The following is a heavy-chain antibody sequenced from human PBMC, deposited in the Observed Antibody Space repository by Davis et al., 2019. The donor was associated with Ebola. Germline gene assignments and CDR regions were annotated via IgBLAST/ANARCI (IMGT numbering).Heavy chain of an antibody. V-gene: IGHV3-21*01. D-gene: IGHD3-22*01. J-gene: IGHJ4*02. CDR1: GFTFSSYR. CDR3: ASLYESRTDYDFDY. Sequence: PGGSLRLSCSASGFTFSSYRVTWVRQAPGKGLEWVSSISGTGTYTYYADSVKGRFTISRDNAKNSLYLQMNSLRAEDTAVYYCASLYESRTDYDFDYWGQGTLVTVSS. CDR2: ISGTGTYT.